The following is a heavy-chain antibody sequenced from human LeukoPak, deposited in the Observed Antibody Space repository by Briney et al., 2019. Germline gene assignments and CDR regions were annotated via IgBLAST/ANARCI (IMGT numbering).Heavy chain of an antibody. J-gene: IGHJ3*02. Sequence: AAVKDSCKASGYTFTAYYMHWVRQAPGQGLEWMGWINPNSGGTNYAQKFQGRVTMTRDTSISTAYMELSRLRSDDTAVYYCARDYYDSSGFDAFDIWGQGTLVTVSS. D-gene: IGHD3-22*01. CDR1: GYTFTAYY. CDR3: ARDYYDSSGFDAFDI. CDR2: INPNSGGT. V-gene: IGHV1-2*02.